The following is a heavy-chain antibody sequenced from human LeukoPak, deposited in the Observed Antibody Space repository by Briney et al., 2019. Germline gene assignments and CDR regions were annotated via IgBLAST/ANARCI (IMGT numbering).Heavy chain of an antibody. Sequence: GGSLRLSCAATGFLFHDFAIHWVRQAPGRGLEWVSLISWNGAISHYADSVKGRFTISRDNSKNSLYLQMNNLRAEDTAFYYCVKGGSSSWSAPLDHWGQGTLVTVSS. V-gene: IGHV3-43D*03. CDR2: ISWNGAIS. CDR3: VKGGSSSWSAPLDH. J-gene: IGHJ4*02. D-gene: IGHD6-13*01. CDR1: GFLFHDFA.